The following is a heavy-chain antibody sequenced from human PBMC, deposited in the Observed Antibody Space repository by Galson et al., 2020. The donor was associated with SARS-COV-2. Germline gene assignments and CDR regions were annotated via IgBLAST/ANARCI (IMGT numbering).Heavy chain of an antibody. V-gene: IGHV3-72*01. D-gene: IGHD2-15*01. J-gene: IGHJ6*02. CDR1: GFTFNDHY. CDR3: ARAQGFCSGGTCYYYAMDV. CDR2: ARNRPNNYIT. Sequence: GGSLRLPCAGSGFTFNDHYMDRVRQAPGKGLEWVGRARNRPNNYITEYAAAVKSRFTISSDDSKNSLSLQMNSLRTEDTAGYYCARAQGFCSGGTCYYYAMDVWGLGTTVTVSS.